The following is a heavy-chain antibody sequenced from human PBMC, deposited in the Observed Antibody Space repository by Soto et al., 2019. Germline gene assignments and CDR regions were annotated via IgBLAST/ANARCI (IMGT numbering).Heavy chain of an antibody. CDR2: ISSSSSYI. CDR3: AREVIPA. J-gene: IGHJ5*02. CDR1: GFTFISDS. V-gene: IGHV3-21*01. Sequence: GSLRLSCAASGFTFISDSMNWVRQAPGKGLEWVSSISSSSSYIYYADSVKGRFTISRDNAKNSLYLQMNSLRAEDTAVYYCAREVIPAWGQGTLVTVAS.